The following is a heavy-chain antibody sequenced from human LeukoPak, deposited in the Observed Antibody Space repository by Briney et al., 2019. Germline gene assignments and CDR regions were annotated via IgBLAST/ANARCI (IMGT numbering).Heavy chain of an antibody. CDR2: INPNSGGT. J-gene: IGHJ4*02. CDR3: ARDNLAAATFDY. V-gene: IGHV1-2*02. D-gene: IGHD6-13*01. Sequence: GASVRVSCKASGYTFTGYYMHWVRQAPGQGLEWMGWINPNSGGTNYAQKFQGRVTMTRDTSISTAYMELSRLRSDDTAVYYCARDNLAAATFDYWGQGTLVTVSS. CDR1: GYTFTGYY.